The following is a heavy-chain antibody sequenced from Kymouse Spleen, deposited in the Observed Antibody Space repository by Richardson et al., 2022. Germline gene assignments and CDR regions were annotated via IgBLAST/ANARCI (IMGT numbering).Heavy chain of an antibody. Sequence: QVQLQQWGAGLLKPSETLSLTCAVYGGSFSGYYWSWIRQPPGKGLEWIGEINHSGSTNYNPSLKSRVTISVDTSKNQFSLKLSSVTAADTAVYYCARGGFGEFHYYGMDVWGQGTTVTVSS. D-gene: IGHD3-10*01. CDR2: INHSGST. J-gene: IGHJ6*02. CDR1: GGSFSGYY. V-gene: IGHV4-34*01. CDR3: ARGGFGEFHYYGMDV.